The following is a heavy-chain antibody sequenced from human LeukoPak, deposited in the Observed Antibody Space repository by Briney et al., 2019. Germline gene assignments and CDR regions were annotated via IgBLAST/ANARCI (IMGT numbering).Heavy chain of an antibody. Sequence: SETLSLTCTVSGGSISTTSYYWGWIRQPPGKGLEWIGSVYYSGSTYHNPSLKSRVTISLDTSKNQFSLKLTSVTAADTAIYYCAREGFRFGFGDWGQGTLVTVSS. CDR3: AREGFRFGFGD. D-gene: IGHD5-18*01. V-gene: IGHV4-39*07. CDR2: VYYSGST. J-gene: IGHJ4*02. CDR1: GGSISTTSYY.